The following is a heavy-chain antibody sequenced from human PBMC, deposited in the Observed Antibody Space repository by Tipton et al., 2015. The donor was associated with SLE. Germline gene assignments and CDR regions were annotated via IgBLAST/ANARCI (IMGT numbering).Heavy chain of an antibody. CDR1: GGSFSDYY. CDR2: IYYSGST. J-gene: IGHJ3*02. D-gene: IGHD2-2*01. CDR3: ARSYAGDDI. V-gene: IGHV4-59*01. Sequence: LRLSCAVYGGSFSDYYWSWIRQPPGKGLEWIGYIYYSGSTNYNPSLKSRVTISVGTSKNQFSLKLSSVTAADTAVYYCARSYAGDDIWGQGTMVTVSS.